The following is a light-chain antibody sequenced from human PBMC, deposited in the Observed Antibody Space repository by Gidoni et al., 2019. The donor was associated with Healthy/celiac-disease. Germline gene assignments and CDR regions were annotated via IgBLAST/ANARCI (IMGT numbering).Light chain of an antibody. CDR1: SSTIGSNP. J-gene: IGLJ3*02. CDR3: AAWDDSLNGQV. CDR2: SNT. V-gene: IGLV1-44*01. Sequence: QSVLTQPPSASGTPGPRVTISCSGSSSTIGSNPVNWYQHLPGTAPNLLIYSNTQRPSGVPDRFSCSKSGTSASLAISGLQSEDEADYYCAAWDDSLNGQVFGGGTKLTVL.